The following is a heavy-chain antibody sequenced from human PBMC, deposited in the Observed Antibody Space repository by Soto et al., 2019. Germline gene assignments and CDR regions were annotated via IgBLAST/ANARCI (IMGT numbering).Heavy chain of an antibody. V-gene: IGHV4-31*03. CDR1: GGSISSGGYY. J-gene: IGHJ4*02. Sequence: QVQLQESGPGLVKPSQTLSLTCTVSGGSISSGGYYWSWIRQHPGKGLEWIGYISYSGSTYYNPSLKSRVTISVDTSKNQFSLELSSVTAADTAVYYCARGRSVAQGLDYWGQGTLVTVSS. CDR3: ARGRSVAQGLDY. CDR2: ISYSGST.